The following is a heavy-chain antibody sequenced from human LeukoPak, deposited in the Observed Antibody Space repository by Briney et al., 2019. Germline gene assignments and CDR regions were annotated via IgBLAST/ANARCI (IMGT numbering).Heavy chain of an antibody. Sequence: AAVKVSCKTSGFSFTRYGITWVRQAPGQGLEWMGWISAYNGDTNFAQKLQGRVTITTDTSTSTAYMELWSLRADDTAVYYCARDLHSSGYYRSDAFDIWGQGTMVTVSS. CDR1: GFSFTRYG. CDR3: ARDLHSSGYYRSDAFDI. D-gene: IGHD3-22*01. CDR2: ISAYNGDT. V-gene: IGHV1-18*01. J-gene: IGHJ3*02.